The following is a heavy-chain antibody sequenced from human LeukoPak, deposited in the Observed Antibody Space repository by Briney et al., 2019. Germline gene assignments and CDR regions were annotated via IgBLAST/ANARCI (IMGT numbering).Heavy chain of an antibody. CDR1: GFTFSSYG. D-gene: IGHD6-13*01. V-gene: IGHV3-23*01. CDR3: AKVETAAAATLRGFDY. Sequence: GGSLRLSCAASGFTFSSYGMHWVRQAPGKGLEWVSSIGGSGGSTYYADSVKGRFTISRDNSKNTLYLQMNSLRAEDTAVYYCAKVETAAAATLRGFDYWGQGTLVTVSS. CDR2: IGGSGGST. J-gene: IGHJ4*02.